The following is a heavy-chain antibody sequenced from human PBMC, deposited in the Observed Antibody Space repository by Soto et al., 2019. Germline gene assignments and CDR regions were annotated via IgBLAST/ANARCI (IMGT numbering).Heavy chain of an antibody. D-gene: IGHD3-3*01. CDR1: GYSFTVYH. V-gene: IGHV1-2*02. CDR3: AREIRSGYYKYWYFDL. CDR2: INTDSGGT. J-gene: IGHJ2*01. Sequence: QVQLVQSGAEVKKPGASVKVSCKASGYSFTVYHMHWVRQAPGQGLEWMGWINTDSGGTKYAQKLEGRVTMSRDTSINTAYMELSNLISEATAVYYCAREIRSGYYKYWYFDLWGRGTLITVSS.